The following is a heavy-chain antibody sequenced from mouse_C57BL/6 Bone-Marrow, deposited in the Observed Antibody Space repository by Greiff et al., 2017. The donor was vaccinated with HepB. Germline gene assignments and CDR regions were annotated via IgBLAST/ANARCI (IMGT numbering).Heavy chain of an antibody. D-gene: IGHD1-1*01. CDR2: IDPENGDT. CDR1: GFNIKDDY. CDR3: TTPSDYYGSSYRYFDV. J-gene: IGHJ1*03. Sequence: VHVKQSGAELVRPGASVKLSCTASGFNIKDDYMHWVKQRPEQGLEWIGWIDPENGDTEYASKFQGKATITADTSSKTAYLQLSSLTSEDTAVYYCTTPSDYYGSSYRYFDVWGTGTTVTVSS. V-gene: IGHV14-4*01.